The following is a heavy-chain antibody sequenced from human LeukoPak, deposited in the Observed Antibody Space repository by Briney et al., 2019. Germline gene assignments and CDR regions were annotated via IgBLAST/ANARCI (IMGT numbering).Heavy chain of an antibody. J-gene: IGHJ3*02. V-gene: IGHV4-31*03. CDR3: ASPGHSSAYGDAFDI. CDR2: IYYSGST. D-gene: IGHD3-22*01. Sequence: SQTLSLTCTVSGGSISSGGYYWGWIRQHPGKGLEWIGYIYYSGSTYYNPSLRSRVTMSVDTSENQFSLNLSSVTAADTAVYYCASPGHSSAYGDAFDIWGQGTMVTVSS. CDR1: GGSISSGGYY.